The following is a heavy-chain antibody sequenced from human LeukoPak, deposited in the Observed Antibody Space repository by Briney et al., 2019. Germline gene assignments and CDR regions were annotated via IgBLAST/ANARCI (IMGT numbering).Heavy chain of an antibody. V-gene: IGHV4-59*01. CDR3: ARASYDSSGYVDY. Sequence: SEILSLTCTVSGGSISSYYWSWIRQPPGKGLEWIGYIYYSGSTNYNPSLKSRVTISVDTSKNQFSLKLSSVTAADTAVYYCARASYDSSGYVDYWGQGTLVTVSS. D-gene: IGHD3-22*01. CDR1: GGSISSYY. J-gene: IGHJ4*02. CDR2: IYYSGST.